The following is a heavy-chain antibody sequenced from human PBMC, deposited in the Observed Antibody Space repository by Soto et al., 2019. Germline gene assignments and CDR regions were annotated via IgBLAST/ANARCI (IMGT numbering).Heavy chain of an antibody. CDR3: ARSSFVVVTAIHFDP. CDR2: IYYSGST. CDR1: GGSISSGGYY. D-gene: IGHD2-21*02. J-gene: IGHJ5*02. Sequence: QVQLQESGPGLVKPSQTLSLTCTVSGGSISSGGYYWSWIRQHPGKGLEWIGYIYYSGSTYYNPSLKSRVTISADTSKNQFSLKLSSVTAADTAVYYCARSSFVVVTAIHFDPWGQGTLVTVSS. V-gene: IGHV4-31*03.